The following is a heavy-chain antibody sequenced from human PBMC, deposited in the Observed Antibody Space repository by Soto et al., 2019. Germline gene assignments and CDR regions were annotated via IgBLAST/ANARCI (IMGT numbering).Heavy chain of an antibody. CDR3: AREGQLGY. CDR1: GYTFTSYG. V-gene: IGHV1-18*01. D-gene: IGHD6-6*01. J-gene: IGHJ4*02. Sequence: ASVKVSCKASGYTFTSYGISWVRQAPGQGLEWMGGIIPIFGTANYAQKFQGRVTMTTDTSTSTAYMELRSLRSDDTAVYYCAREGQLGYWGQGTLVTVSS. CDR2: IIPIFGTA.